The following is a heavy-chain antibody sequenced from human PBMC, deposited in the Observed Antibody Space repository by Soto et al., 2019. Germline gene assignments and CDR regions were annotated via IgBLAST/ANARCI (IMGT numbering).Heavy chain of an antibody. Sequence: ASVKVSCKDSGYTFTSYDINRVRQATGQGIEWMGWMNPNSGKKGYAQKFKGRVTMTRNTSISTAYMELSSLRSEDTAVSYCAKIYYYYYSSGYPPNYVLSFDIWSQGTLVTVSS. V-gene: IGHV1-8*01. CDR2: MNPNSGKK. CDR3: AKIYYYYYSSGYPPNYVLSFDI. D-gene: IGHD3-22*01. J-gene: IGHJ4*02. CDR1: GYTFTSYD.